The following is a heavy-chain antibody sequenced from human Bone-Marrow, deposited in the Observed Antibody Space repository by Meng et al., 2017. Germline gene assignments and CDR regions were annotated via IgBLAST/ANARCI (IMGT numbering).Heavy chain of an antibody. V-gene: IGHV4-31*03. J-gene: IGHJ5*02. Sequence: QVQLQESGPGLVKPSQTLSLTCTVSGGSISSGGYYWSWIRQHPGKGLEWIGYIYYSGSTNYNPSLKSRVTISVDKSKNQFSLKLSSVTAADTAVYYCARVSLQATIAAAGVVWFDPWGQGTLVTVSS. CDR2: IYYSGST. D-gene: IGHD6-13*01. CDR1: GGSISSGGYY. CDR3: ARVSLQATIAAAGVVWFDP.